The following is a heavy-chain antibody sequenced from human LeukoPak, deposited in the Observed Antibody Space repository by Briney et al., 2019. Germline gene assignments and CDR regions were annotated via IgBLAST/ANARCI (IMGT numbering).Heavy chain of an antibody. J-gene: IGHJ4*02. D-gene: IGHD2-21*02. CDR1: GGSISSSSYY. V-gene: IGHV4-39*07. CDR2: IYYSGST. CDR3: ARGGYCGGDCYFYY. Sequence: SETLSLTCTVSGGSISSSSYYWGWIRQPPGKGLEWIGTIYYSGSTNYNPSLKSRVTISVDTSKNQFSLKLSSVTAADTAVYYCARGGYCGGDCYFYYWGQGTLVTVSS.